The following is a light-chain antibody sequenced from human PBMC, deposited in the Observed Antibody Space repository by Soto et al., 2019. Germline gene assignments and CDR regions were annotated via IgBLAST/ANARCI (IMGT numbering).Light chain of an antibody. CDR1: QDITNY. V-gene: IGKV1-33*01. CDR3: RQYDNFPNT. Sequence: DIRMTHSPSSLSASVGDRVTITCQASQDITNYLNWYQHKPGKAPKLLIYGASNLERGVPSRFSGSGSGKDFTFSISSLQPEDIATYYCRQYDNFPNTFGQGIKVDIX. CDR2: GAS. J-gene: IGKJ2*01.